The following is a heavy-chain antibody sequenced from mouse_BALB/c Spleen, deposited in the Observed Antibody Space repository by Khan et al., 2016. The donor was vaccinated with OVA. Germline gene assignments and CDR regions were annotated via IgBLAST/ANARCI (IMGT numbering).Heavy chain of an antibody. CDR2: INTYTGEP. Sequence: QIQLVQSGPELKKPGETVKISCKASGHTFTKYGMNWVKQAPGEGLKWMGWINTYTGEPTYADDFNGRFAFSLETSASTAYLQINNLKNEDTATEFCARPPYFSYVMDNWGQGTSVTVSS. V-gene: IGHV9-3-1*01. CDR1: GHTFTKYG. D-gene: IGHD2-10*01. J-gene: IGHJ4*01. CDR3: ARPPYFSYVMDN.